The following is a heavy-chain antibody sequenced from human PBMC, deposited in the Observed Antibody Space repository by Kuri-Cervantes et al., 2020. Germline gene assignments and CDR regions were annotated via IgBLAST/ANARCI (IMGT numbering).Heavy chain of an antibody. CDR1: GGSISSSNW. CDR2: SFYSGSGSF. Sequence: SETLSLTCAVSGGSISSSNWWSWVRQPPGKGLEWIGHSFYSGSGSFDYHPSLKSRATISVDTSKNQFSLRLTSMTAADTAVYYCAIYRIGAGGRGYWGQGSLVTVSS. D-gene: IGHD3-16*02. J-gene: IGHJ4*02. V-gene: IGHV4-4*02. CDR3: AIYRIGAGGRGY.